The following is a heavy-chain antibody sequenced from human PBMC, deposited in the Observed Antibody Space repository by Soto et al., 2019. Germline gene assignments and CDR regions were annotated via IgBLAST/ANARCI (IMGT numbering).Heavy chain of an antibody. CDR2: VEEDGSDK. D-gene: IGHD4-4*01. J-gene: IGHJ4*02. CDR1: GFNFNSYR. Sequence: GESLKISCAVSGFNFNSYRVSWVRQSPGKWLEWLACVEEDGSDKYYVDSVKGRVTITADKSTSTAYMELSSLRSEDTAVYYCARGGWGDYSNTAFDYWGQGTLVTVYS. V-gene: IGHV3-7*03. CDR3: ARGGWGDYSNTAFDY.